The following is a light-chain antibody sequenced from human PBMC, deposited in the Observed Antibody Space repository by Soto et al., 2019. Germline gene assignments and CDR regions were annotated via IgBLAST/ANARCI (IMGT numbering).Light chain of an antibody. Sequence: EIVMTQSPATLSVPQGERATLSCRASQSVSGNLAWYQQKPGQTPRLLIYGASTRATGIPARFSGSGSGTEFTLSISSLQSEDFAIYYCQQYNNWPPITFGQGTRLEIK. CDR3: QQYNNWPPIT. CDR2: GAS. V-gene: IGKV3-15*01. CDR1: QSVSGN. J-gene: IGKJ5*01.